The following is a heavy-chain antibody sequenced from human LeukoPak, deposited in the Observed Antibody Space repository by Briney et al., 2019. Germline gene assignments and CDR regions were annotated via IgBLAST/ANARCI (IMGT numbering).Heavy chain of an antibody. V-gene: IGHV1-69*13. CDR1: GGTFSSYA. CDR2: IIPIFGTA. Sequence: SVKVSCKASGGTFSSYAISWVLQAPGQGLEWMGGIIPIFGTANYAQKFQGRVTITADESTSTAYMELSSLRSEDTAVYYCARNQQLVRAYYYYMGVWGKGTTVTVSS. J-gene: IGHJ6*03. D-gene: IGHD6-13*01. CDR3: ARNQQLVRAYYYYMGV.